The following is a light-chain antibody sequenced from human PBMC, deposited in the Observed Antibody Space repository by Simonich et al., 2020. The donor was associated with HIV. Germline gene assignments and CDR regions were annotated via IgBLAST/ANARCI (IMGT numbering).Light chain of an antibody. Sequence: QSALTQPPSASGSPGQSVTISCTGTSSDVGGYNYVSWYQHHPGKAPKLMISDVKHRPSGVSSRFPGSKSGNTASLTISGLQAEDEADYYCSSYTSTSSPVVFGGGSRLTVL. J-gene: IGLJ3*02. CDR2: DVK. V-gene: IGLV2-14*03. CDR3: SSYTSTSSPVV. CDR1: SSDVGGYNY.